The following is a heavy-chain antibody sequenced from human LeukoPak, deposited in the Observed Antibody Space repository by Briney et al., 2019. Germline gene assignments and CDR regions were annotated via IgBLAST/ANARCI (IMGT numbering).Heavy chain of an antibody. CDR1: GYTFTSYG. D-gene: IGHD3-22*01. Sequence: GASVKVSCTASGYTFTSYGISWVRQAPGQGLEWMGWISAYNGNTNYAQKLQGRVTMTTGTSTSTAYMELRSLRSDDTAVYDCARDPAYYYDSSGCDYWGQGTLVTVSS. V-gene: IGHV1-18*01. J-gene: IGHJ4*02. CDR2: ISAYNGNT. CDR3: ARDPAYYYDSSGCDY.